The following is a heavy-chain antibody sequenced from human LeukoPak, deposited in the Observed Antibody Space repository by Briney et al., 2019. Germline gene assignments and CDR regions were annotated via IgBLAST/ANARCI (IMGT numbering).Heavy chain of an antibody. Sequence: GGSLRLSCAASGFTFSSYGMHWVRQAPGKGLEWVAVIWYDGSNKYYADSVKGRFTIFRDNAKNSLYLQMNSLRVEDTAVYYCAREGSGSGTYYDAFDIWGHGTMVTVSS. V-gene: IGHV3-33*01. CDR3: AREGSGSGTYYDAFDI. D-gene: IGHD1-26*01. CDR2: IWYDGSNK. CDR1: GFTFSSYG. J-gene: IGHJ3*02.